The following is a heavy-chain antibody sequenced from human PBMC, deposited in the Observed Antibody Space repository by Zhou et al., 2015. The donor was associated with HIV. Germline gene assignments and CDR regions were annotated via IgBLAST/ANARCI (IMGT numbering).Heavy chain of an antibody. CDR2: INPNSGGT. D-gene: IGHD6-19*01. J-gene: IGHJ6*02. V-gene: IGHV1-2*02. CDR1: GYTFTAYY. CDR3: ARSVAGTYYYYYGMDV. Sequence: QVQLVQSGAEVKKPGSSVKVSCKASGYTFTAYYMHWVRQAPGQGLEWMGWINPNSGGTNYAQKFQGRVTLTRDTSISTAYMELSRLRSDDTAVYYCARSVAGTYYYYYGMDVWGQGTTVTVSS.